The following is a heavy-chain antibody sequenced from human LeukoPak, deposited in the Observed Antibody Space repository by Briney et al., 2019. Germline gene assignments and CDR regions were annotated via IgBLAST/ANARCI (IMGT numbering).Heavy chain of an antibody. CDR3: ASEIDY. CDR2: ISYDGSNK. J-gene: IGHJ4*02. V-gene: IGHV3-30*03. CDR1: GFTFSSYG. Sequence: GGSLRLSCAASGFTFSSYGMHWVRQAPGKGLEWVAVISYDGSNKYYADSVKGRFTISRDNSKNTLYLQMNSLRAEDTAVYYCASEIDYWGQGTLVTASS.